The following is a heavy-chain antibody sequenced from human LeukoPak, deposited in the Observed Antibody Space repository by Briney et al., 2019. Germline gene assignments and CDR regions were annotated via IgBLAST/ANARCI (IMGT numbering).Heavy chain of an antibody. CDR3: ARAGGFWSGYYMSGEYYFDY. V-gene: IGHV4-59*01. CDR1: GGSISSYY. Sequence: SETLSLTCTVSGGSISSYYWSWIWQPPGKGLEWIGYIYYSGSTNYNPSLKSRVTISVDTSKNQFPLKLSSVTAADTAVYYCARAGGFWSGYYMSGEYYFDYWGQGTLVTVSS. D-gene: IGHD3-3*01. J-gene: IGHJ4*02. CDR2: IYYSGST.